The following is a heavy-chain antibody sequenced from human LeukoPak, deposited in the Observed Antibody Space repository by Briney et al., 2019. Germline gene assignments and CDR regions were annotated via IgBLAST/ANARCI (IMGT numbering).Heavy chain of an antibody. J-gene: IGHJ4*02. CDR1: GYTFTSYG. D-gene: IGHD4-17*01. CDR2: ISAYNGNT. CDR3: ARDRAGMTTVTTFGY. Sequence: VSVKVSCKASGYTFTSYGISWVRQAPGQGLEWMGWISAYNGNTNYAQKLQGRVTMTTDTSTSTAYMELRSLRSDDTAVYYCARDRAGMTTVTTFGYWGQGTLVTVSS. V-gene: IGHV1-18*01.